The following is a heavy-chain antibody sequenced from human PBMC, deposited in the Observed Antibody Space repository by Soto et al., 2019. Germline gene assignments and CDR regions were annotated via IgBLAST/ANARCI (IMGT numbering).Heavy chain of an antibody. J-gene: IGHJ5*02. CDR3: ARGPYYDFWSGYILARDNWFDP. CDR1: GYTFTSYC. V-gene: IGHV1-18*01. D-gene: IGHD3-3*01. Sequence: ASVKVSCKASGYTFTSYCISWVRQAPGQGLEWMGWISAYNGNTNYAQKLQGRVTMTTDTSTSTAYMELRSLRSDDTAVYYCARGPYYDFWSGYILARDNWFDPWGQGTLVTVSS. CDR2: ISAYNGNT.